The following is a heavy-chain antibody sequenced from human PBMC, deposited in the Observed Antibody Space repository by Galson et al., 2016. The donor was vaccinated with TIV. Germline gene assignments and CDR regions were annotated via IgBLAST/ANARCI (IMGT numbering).Heavy chain of an antibody. CDR2: IWYDGTNT. D-gene: IGHD1-26*01. CDR3: ARTGANTVYSGGYGDDDGFDF. V-gene: IGHV3-33*01. CDR1: GFTLPNYG. Sequence: SLRLSCATSGFTLPNYGMTWVRQAPGKGLEWVAVIWYDGTNTHYADSVKGRFTISKDNSENTLNLQMNTLRAEDTAVYYCARTGANTVYSGGYGDDDGFDFWGQGTMVTVSS. J-gene: IGHJ3*01.